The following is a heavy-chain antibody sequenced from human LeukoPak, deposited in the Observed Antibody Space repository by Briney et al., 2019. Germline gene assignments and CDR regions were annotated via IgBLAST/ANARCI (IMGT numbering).Heavy chain of an antibody. V-gene: IGHV3-48*04. J-gene: IGHJ4*02. Sequence: GGSLRLSCEASGFTFRSYAMTWVRQAPGKGLECVASITGSSSSKVYADSVKGRFTISRDNAKNSLYLQMNSLRAEDAAVYYCARVRYDSGWYDYWGQGALVIVSS. D-gene: IGHD6-19*01. CDR1: GFTFRSYA. CDR3: ARVRYDSGWYDY. CDR2: ITGSSSSK.